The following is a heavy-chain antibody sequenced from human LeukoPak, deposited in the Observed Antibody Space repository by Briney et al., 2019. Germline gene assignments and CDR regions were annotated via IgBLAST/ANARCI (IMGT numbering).Heavy chain of an antibody. Sequence: PGRSLRLSCAASGFTFTSYTMHWVRQAPGKGLEWVAVISSDGSSKYYADSVKGRFTISRDNSKNTLYLQMNSLRTEDTAVYYCARDQGRIAAAGYYLSSGYWGQGTLVTVSS. J-gene: IGHJ4*02. CDR1: GFTFTSYT. D-gene: IGHD6-13*01. CDR3: ARDQGRIAAAGYYLSSGY. CDR2: ISSDGSSK. V-gene: IGHV3-30-3*01.